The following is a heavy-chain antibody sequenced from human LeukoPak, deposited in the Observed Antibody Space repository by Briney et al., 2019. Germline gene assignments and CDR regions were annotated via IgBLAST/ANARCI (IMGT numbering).Heavy chain of an antibody. CDR3: ARDHSSSWYGGGFDP. J-gene: IGHJ5*02. CDR2: ISSSGSTI. Sequence: GGPLRLSCAASGITFSDYYMSWIRQAPGKGLEWVSYISSSGSTIYYADSVKGRFTISRDNAKNSLYMQMNSLRAEDTAVYYCARDHSSSWYGGGFDPWGQGTLVTVSS. V-gene: IGHV3-11*04. CDR1: GITFSDYY. D-gene: IGHD6-13*01.